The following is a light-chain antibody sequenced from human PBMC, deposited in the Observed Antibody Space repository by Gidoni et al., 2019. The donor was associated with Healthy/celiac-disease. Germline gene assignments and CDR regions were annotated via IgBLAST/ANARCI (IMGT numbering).Light chain of an antibody. CDR2: KAS. V-gene: IGKV1-5*03. J-gene: IGKJ1*01. CDR1: QSISSW. Sequence: DIQMTQSPSTLSASVGDRVTITCRASQSISSWLAWYQQKPGKAPKLLIYKASSLESGVPSRFSGSGSGTEFTLTISSLQPDDFATYYCQQYNSYWTFXQXTNMEIK. CDR3: QQYNSYWT.